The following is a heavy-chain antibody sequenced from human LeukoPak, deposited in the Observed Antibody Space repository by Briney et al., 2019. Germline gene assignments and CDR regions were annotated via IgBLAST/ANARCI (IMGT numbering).Heavy chain of an antibody. Sequence: SVIKGGKSTQTPTLTRTRTGHPLINSGMGNGWIRQPPGKALELLALIYWDDDTRYSPSLKSRLTIITDKYNNQVVLTMTNIDPVDKATYYCVFFFKQKTAYEIDAFDIWGQGTMVTVSS. CDR2: IYWDDDT. CDR3: VFFFKQKTAYEIDAFDI. CDR1: GHPLINSGMG. D-gene: IGHD2-21*01. V-gene: IGHV2-5*02. J-gene: IGHJ3*02.